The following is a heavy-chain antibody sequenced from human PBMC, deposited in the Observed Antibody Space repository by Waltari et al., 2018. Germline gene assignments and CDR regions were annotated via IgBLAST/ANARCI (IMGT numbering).Heavy chain of an antibody. Sequence: QVQLQQWGAGLLKPSETLSLTCAVYGGSFSGYYWSWIRQPPGKGLEWIGEINHSGSTNYNPSRKSLVTIAVDTSKNQFSLKLSSVTAADTAVYYCARGRYRNYYDSSGYRFDYWGQGTLVTVSS. CDR3: ARGRYRNYYDSSGYRFDY. J-gene: IGHJ4*02. D-gene: IGHD3-22*01. CDR1: GGSFSGYY. V-gene: IGHV4-34*01. CDR2: INHSGST.